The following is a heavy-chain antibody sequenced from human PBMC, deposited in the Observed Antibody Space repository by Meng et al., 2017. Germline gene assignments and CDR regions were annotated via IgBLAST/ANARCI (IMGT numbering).Heavy chain of an antibody. CDR2: IWYDGSNK. CDR3: AHTGYTSGWFGAVNYYFDF. V-gene: IGHV3-33*08. Sequence: GGSLRLSCAASGFTFSSYAMHWVRQAPGKGLEWVAVIWYDGSNKYYADSVKGRFTISRDNSKNTLYLQMDNLRVEDTAVYYCAHTGYTSGWFGAVNYYFDFWGQGTLVTGAS. D-gene: IGHD6-19*01. CDR1: GFTFSSYA. J-gene: IGHJ4*02.